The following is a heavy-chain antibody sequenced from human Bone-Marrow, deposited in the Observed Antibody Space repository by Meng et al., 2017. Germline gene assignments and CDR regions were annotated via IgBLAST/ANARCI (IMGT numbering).Heavy chain of an antibody. V-gene: IGHV3-74*03. D-gene: IGHD3-9*01. CDR1: GFTFSSYN. CDR3: ARDADWVIFNH. CDR2: INTDASST. J-gene: IGHJ4*02. Sequence: GGSLRLSCAASGFTFSSYNMHWVRQTPGEGLVWVSRINTDASSTTYADSVKGRFTISRDDAKNTVYLQMNGLRAEDTAVYYCARDADWVIFNHWGQGALVTVSS.